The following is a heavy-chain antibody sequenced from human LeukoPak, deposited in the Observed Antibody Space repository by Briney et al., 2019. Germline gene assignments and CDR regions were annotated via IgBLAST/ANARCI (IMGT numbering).Heavy chain of an antibody. CDR3: ARHLLGMLETYCGGDCYPFDI. V-gene: IGHV4-34*01. CDR1: GGSFSGYY. J-gene: IGHJ3*02. D-gene: IGHD2-21*01. CDR2: INHSGSI. Sequence: SETLSLTCAVYGGSFSGYYWSWIRQPPGKGLDWIGEINHSGSIKYNPSLKSRVTISVDTSKNQFSLKLSSVTAADTAVYYCARHLLGMLETYCGGDCYPFDIWGQGTMVTVSS.